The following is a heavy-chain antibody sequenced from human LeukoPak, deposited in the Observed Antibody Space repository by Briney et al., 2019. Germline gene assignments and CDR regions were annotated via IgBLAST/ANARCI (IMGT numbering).Heavy chain of an antibody. CDR2: IYPGDSDT. V-gene: IGHV5-51*01. CDR3: ARHRSITMVRGETTYYFDY. Sequence: GESLKISCKGSGYSFTSYWIGWVRQMPGKGLEWMGIIYPGDSDTRYSPSFRGQVTMSADKSISTAYLQWSSLKASDTAMYYCARHRSITMVRGETTYYFDYWGQGTLVTVSS. CDR1: GYSFTSYW. J-gene: IGHJ4*02. D-gene: IGHD3-10*01.